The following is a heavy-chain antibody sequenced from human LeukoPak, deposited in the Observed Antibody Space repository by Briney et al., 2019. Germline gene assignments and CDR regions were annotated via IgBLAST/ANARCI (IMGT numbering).Heavy chain of an antibody. CDR1: GYTFTDYY. CDR3: ARAKCSSTSCEGYFDY. CDR2: VDPEDGET. Sequence: ASVKVSCKVSGYTFTDYYMHWVQQAPGKGLEWMGLVDPEDGETIYAEKFQGRVTITADTSTDTAYMELSSLRSEDTAVYYCARAKCSSTSCEGYFDYWGQGTLVTVSS. V-gene: IGHV1-69-2*01. J-gene: IGHJ4*02. D-gene: IGHD2-2*01.